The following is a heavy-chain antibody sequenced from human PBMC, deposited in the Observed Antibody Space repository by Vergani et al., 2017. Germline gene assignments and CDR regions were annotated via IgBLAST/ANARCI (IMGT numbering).Heavy chain of an antibody. CDR1: GFTFSSYA. CDR3: AKVVGYYDSSGYLD. CDR2: ISGSGGST. D-gene: IGHD3-22*01. V-gene: IGHV3-23*01. J-gene: IGHJ4*02. Sequence: EVQLLESGGGLVQPGGSLRLSCASSGFTFSSYAMSWVRQAPGKGLEWVSAISGSGGSTYYADSVKGRFTISRDNSKNTLYLQMNSLRAEDPAVYYCAKVVGYYDSSGYLDWGQGTLVTVSS.